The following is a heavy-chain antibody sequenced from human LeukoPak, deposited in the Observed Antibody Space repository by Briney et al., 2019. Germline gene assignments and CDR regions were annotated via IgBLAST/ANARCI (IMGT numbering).Heavy chain of an antibody. CDR3: ARGAGASSWYFDY. V-gene: IGHV4-59*01. J-gene: IGHJ4*02. D-gene: IGHD6-13*01. CDR2: IYYSGST. CDR1: GGSISSYY. Sequence: SETLSLTCTVSGGSISSYYWSWIRQPPGKGLEWIGYIYYSGSTNYNPSLKSRVTISVDTSKNQFSLKLSSVTAADTAVYYCARGAGASSWYFDYWGQGTLVTVSS.